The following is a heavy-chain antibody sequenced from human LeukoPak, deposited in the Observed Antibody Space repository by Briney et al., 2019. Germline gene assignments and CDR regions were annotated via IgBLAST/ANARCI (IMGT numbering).Heavy chain of an antibody. CDR3: AKRWATTAATDAFDL. CDR1: GFTFSDYY. J-gene: IGHJ3*01. CDR2: INTRGNTV. Sequence: GGSLRLSCAASGFTFSDYYMSWIRQAPGQGLEWVSYINTRGNTVSYADSVKGRFTISRDNSENTLFLQMSSLRGDDTAVYYCAKRWATTAATDAFDLWGQGTMVTVSS. V-gene: IGHV3-11*01. D-gene: IGHD4-23*01.